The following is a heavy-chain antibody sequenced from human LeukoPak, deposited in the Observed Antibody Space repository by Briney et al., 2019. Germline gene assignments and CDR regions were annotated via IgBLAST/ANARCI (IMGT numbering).Heavy chain of an antibody. V-gene: IGHV4-30-4*01. Sequence: SETLSLTCTVSGGSISSGDYYWSWIRQPPGKGLEWIGYIYYSGSTYYNPSLKSRVTISVDTSKNQFSLKLSSVTAADTAVYYCARVRGRITGTPFSDYWGQGTLVTVSS. CDR3: ARVRGRITGTPFSDY. J-gene: IGHJ4*02. CDR2: IYYSGST. CDR1: GGSISSGDYY. D-gene: IGHD1-7*01.